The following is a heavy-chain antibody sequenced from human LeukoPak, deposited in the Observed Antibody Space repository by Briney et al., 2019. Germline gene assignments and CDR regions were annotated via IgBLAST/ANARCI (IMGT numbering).Heavy chain of an antibody. CDR3: AKDPGGDVLLSWYFDL. J-gene: IGHJ2*01. CDR1: GFTFSSYR. D-gene: IGHD3-16*01. V-gene: IGHV3-30*18. CDR2: ISYDGSNK. Sequence: GGPLRLSCAASGFTFSSYRMHWLPQSPGKALEGVADISYDGSNKYYADSVKGRFNISRDNSKNTLYLQMNSLRAEDTAVYYCAKDPGGDVLLSWYFDLWGRGTLVTVSS.